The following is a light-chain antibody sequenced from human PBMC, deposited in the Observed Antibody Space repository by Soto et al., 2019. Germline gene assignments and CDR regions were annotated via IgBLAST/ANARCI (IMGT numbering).Light chain of an antibody. V-gene: IGLV2-14*01. CDR3: SSYTSSSTL. CDR2: DVS. Sequence: QSALTQPASVSGSPGQSITISCTGTSSDVGGYNYDSWYQQHPGKAPKLMIYDVSNRPSGVSNRFSGSKSGNTASLTISGLQAEDEADYYCSSYTSSSTLFGTGTQLTVL. J-gene: IGLJ1*01. CDR1: SSDVGGYNY.